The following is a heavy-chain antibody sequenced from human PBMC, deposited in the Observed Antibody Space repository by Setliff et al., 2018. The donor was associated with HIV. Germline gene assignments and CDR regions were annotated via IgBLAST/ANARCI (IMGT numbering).Heavy chain of an antibody. V-gene: IGHV4-34*01. J-gene: IGHJ4*02. CDR3: ARGLSFYDPGGFDY. CDR2: INHSGST. D-gene: IGHD3-22*01. CDR1: GGSFSGYY. Sequence: PSETLSLTCAVYGGSFSGYYWSWIRQPPGKGLEWIGEINHSGSTNYNLSLKSRVTISVDTSKNQFPLKLSSVTAADTAVYYCARGLSFYDPGGFDYWGQGTLVTVSS.